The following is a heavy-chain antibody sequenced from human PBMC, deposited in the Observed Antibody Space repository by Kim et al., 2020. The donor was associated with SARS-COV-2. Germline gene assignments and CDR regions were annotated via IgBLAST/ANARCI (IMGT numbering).Heavy chain of an antibody. J-gene: IGHJ4*02. CDR2: IIPIFGTA. D-gene: IGHD3-22*01. CDR3: ARGRTDKPGYYYDSSGYYYLFDY. V-gene: IGHV1-69*13. CDR1: GGTFSSYA. Sequence: SVKVSCKASGGTFSSYAISWVRQAPGQGLEWMGGIIPIFGTANYAQKFQGRVTITADESTSTAYMELSSLRSEDTAVYYCARGRTDKPGYYYDSSGYYYLFDYWGQGTLVTVSS.